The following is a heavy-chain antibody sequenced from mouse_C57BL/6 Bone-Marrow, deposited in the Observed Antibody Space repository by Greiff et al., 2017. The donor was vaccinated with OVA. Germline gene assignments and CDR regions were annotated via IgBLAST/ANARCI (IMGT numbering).Heavy chain of an antibody. J-gene: IGHJ2*01. CDR3: AREITTVVATFDY. V-gene: IGHV1-26*01. CDR1: GYTFTDYY. CDR2: INPNNGGT. Sequence: VQLQQSGPELVKPGASVKISCKASGYTFTDYYMNWVKQSHGKSLEWIGDINPNNGGTSYNQKFKGKATLTVDKSSSTAYMELRSLTSEDSAVYYCAREITTVVATFDYWGQGTTLTVSS. D-gene: IGHD1-1*01.